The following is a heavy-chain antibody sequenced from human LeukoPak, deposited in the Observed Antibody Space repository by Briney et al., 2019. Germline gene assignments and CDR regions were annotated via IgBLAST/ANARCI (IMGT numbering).Heavy chain of an antibody. CDR2: IYYSGST. V-gene: IGHV4-39*01. J-gene: IGHJ4*02. D-gene: IGHD3-9*01. CDR1: GGSISSSSYY. Sequence: SETLSLTCTVSGGSISSSSYYWGWIRQPPGKGLEWIGSIYYSGSTYYNPSLKSRVTISVDTSKNQFSLKLSSVTAADTAVYYCAGFRYFDWLLYDYWGQGTLVTVSS. CDR3: AGFRYFDWLLYDY.